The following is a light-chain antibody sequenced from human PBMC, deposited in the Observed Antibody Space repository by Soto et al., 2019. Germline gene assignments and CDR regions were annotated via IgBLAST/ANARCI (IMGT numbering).Light chain of an antibody. V-gene: IGKV3-11*01. J-gene: IGKJ5*01. CDR1: PSVPNY. CDR3: QQRNIWPPVT. Sequence: EIVLTQSLATLSLTPGERATLSCRASPSVPNYLAWYQQKPGQAPRLLIYGAFNRATGIPARFSGSGSGADFTLTISSLEPEDFAVYYCQQRNIWPPVTFGQGTRLEV. CDR2: GAF.